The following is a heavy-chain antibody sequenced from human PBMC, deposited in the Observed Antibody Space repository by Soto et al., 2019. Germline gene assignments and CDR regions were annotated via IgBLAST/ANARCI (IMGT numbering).Heavy chain of an antibody. CDR2: ILYSGDT. CDR3: ARQGRNTKILILRHYATDF. CDR1: SSAVSRLSYR. D-gene: IGHD3-22*01. J-gene: IGHJ6*02. V-gene: IGHV4-39*01. Sequence: SETLCPTYRVSSSAVSRLSYRRGSIRQPPEKGLEWIGAILYSGDTYYSEALKSRVTMCVDTAKNQFSLKLNSVTAADTAVYYCARQGRNTKILILRHYATDFWGQGTAVT.